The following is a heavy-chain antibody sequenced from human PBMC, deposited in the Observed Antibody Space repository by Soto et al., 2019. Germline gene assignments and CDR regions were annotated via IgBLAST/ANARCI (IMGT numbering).Heavy chain of an antibody. Sequence: GGSLRLSCVASGFTFSDHYIHWVRQAPGKGLEWLGRIRNKVNSYITDYAASVNGRFTISRDDSRSSVFLEVNSLRADDTAIYYCAKDTAVSGTFVVTFDSWGQGSLVTVSS. CDR2: IRNKVNSYIT. D-gene: IGHD6-19*01. J-gene: IGHJ4*02. CDR3: AKDTAVSGTFVVTFDS. CDR1: GFTFSDHY. V-gene: IGHV3-72*01.